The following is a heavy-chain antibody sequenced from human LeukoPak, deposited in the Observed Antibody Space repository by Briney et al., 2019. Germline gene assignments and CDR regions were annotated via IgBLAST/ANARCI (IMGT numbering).Heavy chain of an antibody. Sequence: SETLSLTCTVSGGSISTYYWSWIRQPAGRGLEWIGRIYTSGSTNYNPSLKSRVTMSVDTSKNQFSLKLSSVTAADTAVYYCAREEEQMARGLDPWGQGALVTVSS. D-gene: IGHD5-24*01. CDR1: GGSISTYY. V-gene: IGHV4-4*07. CDR2: IYTSGST. CDR3: AREEEQMARGLDP. J-gene: IGHJ5*02.